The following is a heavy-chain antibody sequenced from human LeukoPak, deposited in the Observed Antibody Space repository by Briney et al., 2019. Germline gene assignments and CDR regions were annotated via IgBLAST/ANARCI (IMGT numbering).Heavy chain of an antibody. CDR3: ARDEGLYFDWLPYFDY. V-gene: IGHV1-46*01. Sequence: ASVKVSCKASGYTFTTFYMYWVRQAPGQGLEWMGIINPSGGSTSYAQKFQGRVTMTRDMSTSTVYMELSSLRSEDTAVYYCARDEGLYFDWLPYFDYWGQGTLVTVSS. J-gene: IGHJ4*02. CDR1: GYTFTTFY. D-gene: IGHD3-9*01. CDR2: INPSGGST.